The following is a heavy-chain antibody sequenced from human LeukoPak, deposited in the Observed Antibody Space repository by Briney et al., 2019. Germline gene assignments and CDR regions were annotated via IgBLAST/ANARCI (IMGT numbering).Heavy chain of an antibody. Sequence: QTGGSLRLSCAASGFTFSSYVMSWVRQAPGKGPEWVSAISGSGGSTYYADSVKGRFTISRDNSKNTLYLQMNSLRAEDTAVYYCASIVVVVAARFDPWGQGTLVTVSS. J-gene: IGHJ5*02. V-gene: IGHV3-23*01. D-gene: IGHD2-15*01. CDR3: ASIVVVVAARFDP. CDR1: GFTFSSYV. CDR2: ISGSGGST.